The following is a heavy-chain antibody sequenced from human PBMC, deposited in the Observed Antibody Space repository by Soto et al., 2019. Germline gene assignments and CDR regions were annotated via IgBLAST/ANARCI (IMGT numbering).Heavy chain of an antibody. D-gene: IGHD3-22*01. J-gene: IGHJ4*02. CDR1: GFPFSNYA. V-gene: IGHV3-48*02. Sequence: EVQLVESGGGLVQPGGSLRLSCAASGFPFSNYAMNWVRQAPGKGLEWVSCISGGSRAIYYSDSVKGRVSISRDNATNSLYQQMNSMREEETAVYYCARDKESSGYYWGYWGQGTLVTVSS. CDR3: ARDKESSGYYWGY. CDR2: ISGGSRAI.